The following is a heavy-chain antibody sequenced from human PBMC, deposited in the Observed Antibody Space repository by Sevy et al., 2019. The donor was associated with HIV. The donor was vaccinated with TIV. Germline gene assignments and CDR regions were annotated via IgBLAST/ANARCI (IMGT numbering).Heavy chain of an antibody. J-gene: IGHJ4*02. CDR3: ARDLLSYSGYDFRSFDY. CDR1: GGAFSTYA. D-gene: IGHD5-12*01. CDR2: IIPIFGTG. V-gene: IGHV1-69*13. Sequence: ASVKVSCKASGGAFSTYAISWVRQAPGQGLEWMGGIIPIFGTGNYAQKFQGRVTITADESTSTAYMELSSLRSGDTAVYYCARDLLSYSGYDFRSFDYWGQGTLVTVSS.